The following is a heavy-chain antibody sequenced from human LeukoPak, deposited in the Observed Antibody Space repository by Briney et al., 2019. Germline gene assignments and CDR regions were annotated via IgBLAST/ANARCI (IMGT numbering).Heavy chain of an antibody. CDR1: GFTFDDYA. D-gene: IGHD2-2*01. J-gene: IGHJ4*02. V-gene: IGHV3-43D*03. Sequence: RGSLRLSCAASGFTFDDYAMHWVRQAPGKGLEWVSLISWDGGNTYYADSVKGRFTISRDNSENSLYLQMNSLRAEDTALYYCATSRVAADYFDYWGQGTLVTVSS. CDR2: ISWDGGNT. CDR3: ATSRVAADYFDY.